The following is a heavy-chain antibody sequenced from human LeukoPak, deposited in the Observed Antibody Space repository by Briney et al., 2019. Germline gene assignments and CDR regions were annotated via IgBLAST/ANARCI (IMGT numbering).Heavy chain of an antibody. CDR2: IDPSDSYT. V-gene: IGHV5-10-1*01. CDR3: ARTLSSGWYANAFDI. Sequence: GESLRISCKCSGYSFTSYWIRWVRQMPGKGLEWMGRIDPSDSYTNYSPSFQGHVTISADKSISTAYLQWSSLKASDTAMYYCARTLSSGWYANAFDIWGQGTMVTVSS. J-gene: IGHJ3*02. CDR1: GYSFTSYW. D-gene: IGHD6-19*01.